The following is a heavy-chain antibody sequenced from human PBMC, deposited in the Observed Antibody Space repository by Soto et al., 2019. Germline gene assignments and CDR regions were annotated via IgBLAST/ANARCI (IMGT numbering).Heavy chain of an antibody. CDR2: ISSSSSYI. CDR3: AGHLSWGSETGIDDY. V-gene: IGHV3-21*01. D-gene: IGHD7-27*01. CDR1: GFTFSSYS. J-gene: IGHJ4*02. Sequence: GGSLRLSCAASGFTFSSYSMNWVRQAPGKGLEWVSSISSSSSYIYYADSVKGQFTISRDNAKNSLYLQMNSLRAEDTAVYYCAGHLSWGSETGIDDYWGQGTLVTVSS.